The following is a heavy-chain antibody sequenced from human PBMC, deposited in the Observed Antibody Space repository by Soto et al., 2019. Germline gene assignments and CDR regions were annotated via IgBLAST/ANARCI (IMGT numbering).Heavy chain of an antibody. Sequence: QVQLQESGPGLVKPSGTLSLTCAVSGGSISSSNWWSWVRQPPGKGLEWIGEIYHSGSTNYNPSLKSRVTISVDKSMNQFSLKLSSVTAADTAVYYCARVNDSSGYWSYYFDYWGQGTLVTVSS. CDR2: IYHSGST. J-gene: IGHJ4*02. CDR3: ARVNDSSGYWSYYFDY. CDR1: GGSISSSNW. D-gene: IGHD3-22*01. V-gene: IGHV4-4*02.